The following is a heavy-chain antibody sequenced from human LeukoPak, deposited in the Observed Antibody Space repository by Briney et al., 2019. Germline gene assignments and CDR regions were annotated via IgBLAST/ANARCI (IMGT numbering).Heavy chain of an antibody. CDR1: GYTFTGYY. Sequence: SVKVSCKASGYTFTGYYMHWVRQAPGQGLEWMGGIIPIFGTANYAQKFQGRVTITADESTSTAYMELSSLRSEGTAVYYCARSLENCDFEAYGMDVWGQGTTVTVSS. J-gene: IGHJ6*02. D-gene: IGHD3-3*01. V-gene: IGHV1-69*13. CDR2: IIPIFGTA. CDR3: ARSLENCDFEAYGMDV.